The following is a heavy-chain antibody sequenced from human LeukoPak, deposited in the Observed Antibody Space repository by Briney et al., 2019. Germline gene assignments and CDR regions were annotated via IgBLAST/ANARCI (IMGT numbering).Heavy chain of an antibody. Sequence: SETLSLTCTVSGGSISSYYWSWIRQPPGKGLEWSGHIYYSGSTNYNPSLKSRVTISIDTSKNQFSLNLSSVNAADTAVYYCARLRTAVGSNYFDYWGPGTLVTVSS. CDR2: IYYSGST. CDR3: ARLRTAVGSNYFDY. J-gene: IGHJ4*02. D-gene: IGHD6-13*01. V-gene: IGHV4-59*12. CDR1: GGSISSYY.